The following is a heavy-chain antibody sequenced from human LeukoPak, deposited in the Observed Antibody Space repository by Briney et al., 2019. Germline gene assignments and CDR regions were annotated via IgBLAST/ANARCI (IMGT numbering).Heavy chain of an antibody. D-gene: IGHD5-12*01. V-gene: IGHV3-23*01. CDR3: ARTPAYDRP. J-gene: IGHJ5*02. Sequence: GGPLRLSCVPSGFPFRTYALNWVRQAPGKGLEWVLGIHGTGDDTYYADSVKGRFTISRDNSKNTLYLQMNSLRDEDTAVYYCARTPAYDRPWGQGTLVTVSS. CDR2: IHGTGDDT. CDR1: GFPFRTYA.